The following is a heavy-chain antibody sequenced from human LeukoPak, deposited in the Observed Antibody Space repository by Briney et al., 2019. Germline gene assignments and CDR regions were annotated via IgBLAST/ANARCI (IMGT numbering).Heavy chain of an antibody. D-gene: IGHD1-14*01. CDR1: GGSVTDYY. V-gene: IGHV4-59*02. J-gene: IGHJ4*02. CDR2: IYYTGT. Sequence: SGTLSLTCTVSGGSVTDYYWSWIRQSPGKGLEWIGYIYYTGTSYNPSLKSRVTISADTSKNQFSLKLISVTAADTAVYYCAKATGYLLWGQGTLVTVSS. CDR3: AKATGYLL.